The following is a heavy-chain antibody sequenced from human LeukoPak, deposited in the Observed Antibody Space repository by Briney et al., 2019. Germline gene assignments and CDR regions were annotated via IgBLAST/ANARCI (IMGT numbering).Heavy chain of an antibody. V-gene: IGHV3-23*01. J-gene: IGHJ4*02. Sequence: GGSLRLSCAASGFTFSSYAMSWVRQAPGKGLEWVSAISGSGGSTYYADSVKGRFTISRDNSKNTLYLQMNSLRAEDTAVYYCARSERITMIVVVYDYWGQGTLVTVSS. CDR1: GFTFSSYA. D-gene: IGHD3-22*01. CDR2: ISGSGGST. CDR3: ARSERITMIVVVYDY.